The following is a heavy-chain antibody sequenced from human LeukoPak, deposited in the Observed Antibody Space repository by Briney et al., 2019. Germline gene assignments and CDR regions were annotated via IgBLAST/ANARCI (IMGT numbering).Heavy chain of an antibody. CDR3: ARVFTAMSVTYYYDSSGYPQDY. J-gene: IGHJ4*02. CDR2: INPNSGGT. V-gene: IGHV1-2*02. CDR1: GYTFTGYY. Sequence: ASVKVSCKASGYTFTGYYMHWVRQAPGQGLEWMGWINPNSGGTNYAQKFQGRVTMTRDTSISTAYMELSRLRSDDTAVYYCARVFTAMSVTYYYDSSGYPQDYWGQGTLVTVSS. D-gene: IGHD3-22*01.